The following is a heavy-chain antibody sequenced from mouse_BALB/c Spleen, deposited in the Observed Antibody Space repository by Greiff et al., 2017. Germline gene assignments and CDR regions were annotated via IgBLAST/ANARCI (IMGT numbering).Heavy chain of an antibody. J-gene: IGHJ3*01. Sequence: QVQLKESGPGLVAPSQSLSITCTVSGFSLTGYGVNWVRQPPGKGLEWLGMIWGDGSTDYNSALKSRLSISKDNSKSQVFLKMNSLQTDDTARYYCARDSYYYGSSWFAYWGQGTLVTVSA. CDR1: GFSLTGYG. CDR3: ARDSYYYGSSWFAY. D-gene: IGHD1-1*01. CDR2: IWGDGST. V-gene: IGHV2-6-7*01.